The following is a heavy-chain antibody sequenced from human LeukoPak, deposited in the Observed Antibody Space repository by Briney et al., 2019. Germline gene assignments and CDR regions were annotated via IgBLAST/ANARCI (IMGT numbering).Heavy chain of an antibody. CDR2: ISSSSSYI. V-gene: IGHV3-21*01. CDR1: GFTFSSYS. D-gene: IGHD6-13*01. J-gene: IGHJ5*02. CDR3: ARGDKQLVFNRNKGGFDP. Sequence: GGSLRLSCAASGFTFSSYSMNWVRQAPGKGLEWVSSISSSSSYIYYADSVKGRFTISRDNAKNSLYLQMNSLRAEDTAVYYCARGDKQLVFNRNKGGFDPWGQGTLVTVSS.